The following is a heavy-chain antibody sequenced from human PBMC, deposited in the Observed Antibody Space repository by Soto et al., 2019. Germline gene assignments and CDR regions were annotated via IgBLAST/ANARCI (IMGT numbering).Heavy chain of an antibody. V-gene: IGHV4-4*02. CDR1: GGSISSSNW. CDR2: IYHSGST. D-gene: IGHD2-2*02. CDR3: ARTGIVVVPAAINYYYGMDV. Sequence: PSETLSLTCADSGGSISSSNWWSWVRQPPGKGLEWIGEIYHSGSTNYNPSLKSRVTISVDKSKNQFSLKLSSVTAADTAVYYCARTGIVVVPAAINYYYGMDVWGQGTTVPVSS. J-gene: IGHJ6*02.